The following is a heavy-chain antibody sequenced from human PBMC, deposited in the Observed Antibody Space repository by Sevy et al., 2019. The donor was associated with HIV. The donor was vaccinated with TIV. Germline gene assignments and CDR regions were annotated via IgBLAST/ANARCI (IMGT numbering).Heavy chain of an antibody. Sequence: GGSLRLSCAASGFTFSSYAMSWVRQAPGKGLEWVTAIRGSGGSTYYADSVKGRFTISRDNSKNTLYLQMNSLRAEDTAVYYCAKDPDYGSGSYYDYWGQGTLVTVSS. CDR3: AKDPDYGSGSYYDY. D-gene: IGHD3-10*01. J-gene: IGHJ4*02. CDR1: GFTFSSYA. CDR2: IRGSGGST. V-gene: IGHV3-23*01.